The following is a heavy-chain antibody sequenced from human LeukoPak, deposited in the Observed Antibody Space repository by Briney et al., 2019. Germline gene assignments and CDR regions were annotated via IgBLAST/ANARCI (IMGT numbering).Heavy chain of an antibody. J-gene: IGHJ4*02. V-gene: IGHV1-18*01. CDR1: GYTFTSYG. D-gene: IGHD2-2*01. CDR2: ISAYNGNT. Sequence: ASVKVSCKASGYTFTSYGISWVRQAPGQGLEWMGWISAYNGNTNYAQKLQGRVTMTTDTSTSTAYMELRSLRSDDTAVYYCAGEGRYCSSTSCLTLDYWGQGTLVTVSS. CDR3: AGEGRYCSSTSCLTLDY.